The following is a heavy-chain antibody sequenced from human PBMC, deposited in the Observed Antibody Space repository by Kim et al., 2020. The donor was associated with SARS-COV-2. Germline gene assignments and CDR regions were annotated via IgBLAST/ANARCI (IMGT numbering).Heavy chain of an antibody. D-gene: IGHD4-17*01. CDR2: IWYDGSNK. J-gene: IGHJ4*02. CDR1: GFTFSSYA. Sequence: GGSLRLSCAASGFTFSSYAMHWVRQAPGKGLEWVAVIWYDGSNKYYADSVKGRFTISRDNSKNTLYLQMNSLRAEDTAVYYCATEWGRRTITVTTGLLYYWGQGTLVTVSS. CDR3: ATEWGRRTITVTTGLLYY. V-gene: IGHV3-33*01.